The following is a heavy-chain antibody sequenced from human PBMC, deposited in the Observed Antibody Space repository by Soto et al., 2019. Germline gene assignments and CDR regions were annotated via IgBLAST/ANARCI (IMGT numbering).Heavy chain of an antibody. D-gene: IGHD2-21*01. V-gene: IGHV4-39*01. Sequence: ETLCLTRRVAGGSRITPSDYRSWVRQPPGKGLEWIANIYYTGDTYYPPSLRSRVTISVDTSKNQFSLKLSSVTAAVTAIYYCASLQFPGNFDYWGHGSLVPVSS. CDR2: IYYTGDT. J-gene: IGHJ4*01. CDR1: GGSRITPSDY. CDR3: ASLQFPGNFDY.